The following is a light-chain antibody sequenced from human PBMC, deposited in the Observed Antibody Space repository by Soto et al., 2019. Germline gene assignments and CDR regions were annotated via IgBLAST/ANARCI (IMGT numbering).Light chain of an antibody. V-gene: IGKV1-39*01. CDR2: AAS. CDR1: QSISSY. J-gene: IGKJ1*01. Sequence: DIQMTQSPSSLSASVGDRVTITCRASQSISSYLNWYQQKPGKAPKLLIYAASSLQSGVPSRFSSSGSGTDFTLTISSLQPEDFATYYCQQSYSTVLTFGQGTKVDIK. CDR3: QQSYSTVLT.